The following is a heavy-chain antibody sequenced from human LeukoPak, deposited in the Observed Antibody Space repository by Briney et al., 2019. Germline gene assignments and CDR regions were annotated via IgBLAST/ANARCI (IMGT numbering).Heavy chain of an antibody. J-gene: IGHJ6*03. CDR1: RGTFSSYA. V-gene: IGHV1-69*05. D-gene: IGHD5-12*01. CDR3: AIGVATISYYYYMDV. CDR2: IIPIFGTA. Sequence: SVKVSCKASRGTFSSYAISWVRQAPGRGLEWMGGIIPIFGTANYAQKFQGRVTITTGESTSTAYMELSSLRSEDTAVYYCAIGVATISYYYYMDVWGKGTTVTVSS.